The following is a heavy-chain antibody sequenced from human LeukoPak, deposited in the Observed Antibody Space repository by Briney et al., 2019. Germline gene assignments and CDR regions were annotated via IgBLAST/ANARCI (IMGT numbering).Heavy chain of an antibody. CDR2: IYYSGST. J-gene: IGHJ4*02. Sequence: SETLSLTCTVSGGSISSYYWSWIRQPPGKGLEWIGHIYYSGSTNYSPSLKSRVTISVDTSKNQFSLKLSSVTAADTAVYYCARYIAVAAYFDYWGQGTLVTVSS. CDR3: ARYIAVAAYFDY. V-gene: IGHV4-59*01. CDR1: GGSISSYY. D-gene: IGHD6-19*01.